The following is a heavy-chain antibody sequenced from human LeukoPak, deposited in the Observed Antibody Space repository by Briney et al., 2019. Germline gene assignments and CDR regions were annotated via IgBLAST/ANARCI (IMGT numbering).Heavy chain of an antibody. Sequence: PGGSLRLSCAASGFTSSSYWMHWVRQAPGKGLEWVSSISSSSSYIYYADSVKGRFTISRDNAKNSLYLQMNSLRAEDTAVYYCARQVGATHFDYWGQGTLVTVSS. J-gene: IGHJ4*02. CDR2: ISSSSSYI. CDR1: GFTSSSYW. V-gene: IGHV3-21*01. D-gene: IGHD1-26*01. CDR3: ARQVGATHFDY.